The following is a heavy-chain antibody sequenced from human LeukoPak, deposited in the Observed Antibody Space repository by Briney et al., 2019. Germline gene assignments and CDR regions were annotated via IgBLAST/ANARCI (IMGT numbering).Heavy chain of an antibody. Sequence: PSETLSLTCTVSGGSISSSSYYWGWIRQPPGKGLEWIGSIYYSGSTYYNPSLKSRVTISVDTSKNQFSLKLSSVTAADTAVYYCARDRYSSGWYSDYWGQGTLVTVSS. CDR3: ARDRYSSGWYSDY. D-gene: IGHD6-19*01. V-gene: IGHV4-39*07. CDR1: GGSISSSSYY. CDR2: IYYSGST. J-gene: IGHJ4*02.